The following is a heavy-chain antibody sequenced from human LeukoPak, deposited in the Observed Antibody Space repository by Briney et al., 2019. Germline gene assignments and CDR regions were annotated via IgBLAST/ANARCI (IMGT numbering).Heavy chain of an antibody. D-gene: IGHD3-22*01. J-gene: IGHJ5*02. CDR3: ARDGVYYDSSGYKSNWFDP. CDR1: GYTFTSYG. Sequence: ASVKVSCKASGYTFTSYGISWVRQAPGQGLEWMGWISAYNGNTKYSQKFQGRVTITRDTSASTAYMELSSLRSEDTAVYYCARDGVYYDSSGYKSNWFDPWGQGTLVTVSS. V-gene: IGHV1-18*01. CDR2: ISAYNGNT.